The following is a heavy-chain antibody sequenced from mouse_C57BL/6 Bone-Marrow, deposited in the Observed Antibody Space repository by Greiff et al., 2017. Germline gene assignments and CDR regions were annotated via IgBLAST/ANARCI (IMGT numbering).Heavy chain of an antibody. V-gene: IGHV14-4*01. CDR1: GFNIKDDY. J-gene: IGHJ3*01. CDR3: TSPWFAY. CDR2: IDPENGDT. Sequence: EVQLVESGAELVRPGASVKLSCTASGFNIKDDYMHWVKQRPEQGLEWIGWIDPENGDTEYASKFQGKATITADTSSNTAYLQLSSLTSEDTAVYYCTSPWFAYWGQGTLVTVSA.